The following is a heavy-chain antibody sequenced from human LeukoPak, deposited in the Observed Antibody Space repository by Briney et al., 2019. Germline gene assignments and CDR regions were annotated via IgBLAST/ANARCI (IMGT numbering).Heavy chain of an antibody. V-gene: IGHV4-59*10. Sequence: SETLSLTCAVYGGSFSGYYWSWIRQPAGKGLEWIGRIYTSGSTNYNPSLKSRVTMSVDTSKNQFSLKLSSVTAADTAVYYCARAQIHHQLGNWFDPWGQGTLVTVSS. CDR3: ARAQIHHQLGNWFDP. CDR1: GGSFSGYY. D-gene: IGHD2-2*01. J-gene: IGHJ5*02. CDR2: IYTSGST.